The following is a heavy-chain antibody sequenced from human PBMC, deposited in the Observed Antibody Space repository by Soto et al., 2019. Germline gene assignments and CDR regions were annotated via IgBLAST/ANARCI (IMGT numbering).Heavy chain of an antibody. V-gene: IGHV3-33*01. Sequence: QPGGSLRLSCAASGFSFSDYGMHWVRQAPGKGLEWVAVIWFDGSNKYYAESVKGRFTISRDNSKNTVDLQMDRLRADDTAVYYCARRRSTVTTAWFYHAMDVWGQGTTVTVS. D-gene: IGHD4-17*01. CDR2: IWFDGSNK. J-gene: IGHJ6*02. CDR1: GFSFSDYG. CDR3: ARRRSTVTTAWFYHAMDV.